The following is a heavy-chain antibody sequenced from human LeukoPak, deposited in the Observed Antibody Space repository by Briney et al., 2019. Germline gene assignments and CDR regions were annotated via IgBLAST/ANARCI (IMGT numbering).Heavy chain of an antibody. V-gene: IGHV3-23*01. D-gene: IGHD5-12*01. J-gene: IGHJ4*02. CDR3: AKGTNIVATISDY. Sequence: PGGSLRLSCAASGFTFSSSAMSWVRQAPGKGLEWVSGISGSGGTTHYADSVKGRFTISRDNSKSTLYLQMNSLRAEDTAVYYCAKGTNIVATISDYWGQGTLVTVSS. CDR1: GFTFSSSA. CDR2: ISGSGGTT.